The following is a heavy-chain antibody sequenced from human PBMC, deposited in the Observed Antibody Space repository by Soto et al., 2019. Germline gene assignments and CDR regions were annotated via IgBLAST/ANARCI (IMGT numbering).Heavy chain of an antibody. Sequence: SDPLSLTCAVYGGSFSGDCLSRIRELLGKGLEWIGEINHSGSTNYNPSLKSRVTISVDSSKNQFSLKLSSVTAADTAVYYCARRARRQQLVTGLLYSFDSWGQGTLVT. D-gene: IGHD6-13*01. J-gene: IGHJ5*01. CDR2: INHSGST. CDR1: GGSFSGDC. CDR3: ARRARRQQLVTGLLYSFDS. V-gene: IGHV4-34*01.